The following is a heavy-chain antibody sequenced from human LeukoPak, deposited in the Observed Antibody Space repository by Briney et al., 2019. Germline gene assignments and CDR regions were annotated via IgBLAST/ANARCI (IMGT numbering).Heavy chain of an antibody. CDR1: GFTFRNFW. D-gene: IGHD4-11*01. J-gene: IGHJ4*02. CDR2: INTDGSGT. Sequence: PGGSLRLSCAASGFTFRNFWMYWVRQVPGKGLFWVSRINTDGSGTAYAEPVKGRFTISRDNANNTLYLQMNSLSAEDIGIYYCARDRAVTDLDIWRLGTLVTVSS. V-gene: IGHV3-74*01. CDR3: ARDRAVTDLDI.